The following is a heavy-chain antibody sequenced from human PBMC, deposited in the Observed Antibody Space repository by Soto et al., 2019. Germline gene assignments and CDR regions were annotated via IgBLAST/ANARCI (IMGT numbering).Heavy chain of an antibody. CDR1: VYSFTDYH. Sequence: ASVKVSCKASVYSFTDYHIHWVRQAPGQGLEWLGRINPKSGGTSTAQKFQGWVTTTTDTSISTASMELTRLTSDDTAMYYCARIPSDKDGMDVWGQGTTVTVSS. CDR2: INPKSGGT. V-gene: IGHV1-2*04. J-gene: IGHJ6*02. CDR3: ARIPSDKDGMDV.